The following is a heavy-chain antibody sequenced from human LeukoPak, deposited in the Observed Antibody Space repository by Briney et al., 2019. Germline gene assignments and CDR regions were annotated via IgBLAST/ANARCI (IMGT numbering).Heavy chain of an antibody. Sequence: GGSLRLSCAASGFSFSSFSMNWVRQAPGKGLEWVSYISGGSSFTYYVDSVKGRFTISRDNAKNSLYLQMNSLRAEDTAVYYCARRPHVTMVRGAYYFDYWGQGTLVTVSS. CDR3: ARRPHVTMVRGAYYFDY. V-gene: IGHV3-21*01. CDR1: GFSFSSFS. D-gene: IGHD3-10*01. CDR2: ISGGSSFT. J-gene: IGHJ4*02.